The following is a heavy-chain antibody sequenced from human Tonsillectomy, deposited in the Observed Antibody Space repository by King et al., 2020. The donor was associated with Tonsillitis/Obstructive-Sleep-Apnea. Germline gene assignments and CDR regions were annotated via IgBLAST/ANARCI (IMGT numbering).Heavy chain of an antibody. D-gene: IGHD2-15*01. CDR1: GLTVSNDY. V-gene: IGHV3-53*01. CDR2: IYIVGST. Sequence: VQLVESGGGLIQPGGSLRLSCAASGLTVSNDYGRWVRQAPGKGLEWVSVIYIVGSTYSADSVKGRFTISRDNSKNTVYLQMNSLRAEDTAVYYCASGYCSGGSCPHYYYMDVWGKGTTVTVS. CDR3: ASGYCSGGSCPHYYYMDV. J-gene: IGHJ6*03.